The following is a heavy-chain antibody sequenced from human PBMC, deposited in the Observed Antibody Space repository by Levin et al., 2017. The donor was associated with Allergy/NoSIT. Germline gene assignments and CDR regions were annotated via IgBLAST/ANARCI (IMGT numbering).Heavy chain of an antibody. J-gene: IGHJ3*02. D-gene: IGHD3-10*01. V-gene: IGHV3-30*18. Sequence: GESLKISCAASGFTFSSYGMHWVRQAPGKGLEWVAVISYDGSNKYYADSVKGRFTISRDNSKNTLYLQMNSLRAEDTAVYYCAKYPGVDAFDIWGQGTMVTVSS. CDR2: ISYDGSNK. CDR1: GFTFSSYG. CDR3: AKYPGVDAFDI.